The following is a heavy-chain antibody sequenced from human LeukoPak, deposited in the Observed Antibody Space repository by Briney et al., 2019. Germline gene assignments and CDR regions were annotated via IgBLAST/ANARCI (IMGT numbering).Heavy chain of an antibody. CDR2: IYYSGST. CDR3: ARSSGSYSNYYYYGMDV. D-gene: IGHD1-26*01. V-gene: IGHV4-59*01. J-gene: IGHJ6*02. Sequence: SETLSLTCTVSGGSISSYYWSWIRQPPGKGLEWIGYIYYSGSTNYNPSLKSRVTISVDTSKNQFSLKLSSATAADTAVYYCARSSGSYSNYYYYGMDVWGQGTTVTVSS. CDR1: GGSISSYY.